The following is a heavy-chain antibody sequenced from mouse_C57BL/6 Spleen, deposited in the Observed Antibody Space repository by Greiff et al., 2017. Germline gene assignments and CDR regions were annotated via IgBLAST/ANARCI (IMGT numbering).Heavy chain of an antibody. CDR1: GFTFSSYA. D-gene: IGHD2-4*01. CDR3: ARDGGLRPSFAY. CDR2: ISDGGSYT. V-gene: IGHV5-4*01. J-gene: IGHJ3*01. Sequence: EVKLVESGGGLVKPGGSLKLSCAASGFTFSSYAMSWVRQTPEKRLEWVATISDGGSYTYYPDNVKGRFTISRDNAKNNLYLQMSHLKSEDTAMYYCARDGGLRPSFAYWGQGTLVPVSA.